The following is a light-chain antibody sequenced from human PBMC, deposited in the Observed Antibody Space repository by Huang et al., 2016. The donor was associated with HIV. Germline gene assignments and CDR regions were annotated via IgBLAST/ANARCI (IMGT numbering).Light chain of an antibody. V-gene: IGKV1-39*01. Sequence: DIQMTQSPSSLSASVGDRVTITCRASQSISEYVHWYQQKPGKAPKLLSYVASNLQSGVPSRFSGSGSGKDFTLTIRSLQPEDFATYYCQQTYGTPTTFGQGTKLDIK. J-gene: IGKJ2*01. CDR1: QSISEY. CDR2: VAS. CDR3: QQTYGTPTT.